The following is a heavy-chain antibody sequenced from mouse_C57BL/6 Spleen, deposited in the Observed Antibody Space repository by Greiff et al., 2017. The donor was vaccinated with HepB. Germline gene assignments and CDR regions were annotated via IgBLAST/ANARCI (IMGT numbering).Heavy chain of an antibody. CDR1: GYAFTNYL. J-gene: IGHJ4*01. Sequence: QVQLQQSGAELVMPGTSVKVSCKASGYAFTNYLIEWVKQRPGQGLEWIGVINPGSGGTNYNEKFKGKATLTADKSSSTAYMQLSSLTSEDSAVYFCARRDYDYAMDYWGQGTSVTVSS. D-gene: IGHD1-1*01. V-gene: IGHV1-54*01. CDR2: INPGSGGT. CDR3: ARRDYDYAMDY.